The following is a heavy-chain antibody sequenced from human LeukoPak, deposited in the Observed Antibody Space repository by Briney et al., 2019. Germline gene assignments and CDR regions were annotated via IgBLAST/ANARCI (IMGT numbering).Heavy chain of an antibody. CDR2: INPNSGGT. CDR1: GYTFTGYY. D-gene: IGHD2-2*01. J-gene: IGHJ5*02. Sequence: GAPVKVSCKASGYTFTGYYMHWVRQAPGQGLEWMGRINPNSGGTNYAQKFQGRVTMTRDTSISTAYMELSRLRSDDTAVYYCATARYCSSTSCLNWFDPWGQGTLVTVSS. V-gene: IGHV1-2*06. CDR3: ATARYCSSTSCLNWFDP.